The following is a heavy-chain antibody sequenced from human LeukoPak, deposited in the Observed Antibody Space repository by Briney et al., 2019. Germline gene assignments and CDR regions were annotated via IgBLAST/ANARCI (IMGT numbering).Heavy chain of an antibody. CDR2: INPNSGGT. D-gene: IGHD3-9*01. Sequence: ASVKVSYKASGYTFTDYYIHWVRQAPGEGLEWMGWINPNSGGTNYAQKFQGRVTTTRDTSISAAYMELTRLTTDDTAVYYCARGDYDILTGQWGPDYWGQGTLVTVSS. CDR1: GYTFTDYY. V-gene: IGHV1-2*02. J-gene: IGHJ4*02. CDR3: ARGDYDILTGQWGPDY.